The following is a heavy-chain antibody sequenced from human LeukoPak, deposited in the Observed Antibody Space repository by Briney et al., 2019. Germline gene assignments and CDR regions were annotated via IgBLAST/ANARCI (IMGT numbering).Heavy chain of an antibody. CDR2: IFHRGGS. D-gene: IGHD3-16*01. V-gene: IGHV4-59*01. J-gene: IGHJ6*02. CDR3: ARLLPSAFYHGMDV. Sequence: PAETLSLICTVSGDSTNNFHWSWIRQPPGKGLEWIGHIFHRGGSKYNPSLKSRATISTDMSKHVLSLELTSVTAADTAVYYCARLLPSAFYHGMDVWGQGTTVTVSS. CDR1: GDSTNNFH.